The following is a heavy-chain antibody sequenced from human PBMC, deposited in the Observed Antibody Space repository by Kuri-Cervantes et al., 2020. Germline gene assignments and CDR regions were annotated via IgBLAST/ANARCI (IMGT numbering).Heavy chain of an antibody. CDR3: ARTYYDFWSGYYDY. CDR1: GFTFSSYA. Sequence: LSLTCAASGFTFSSYAMSWVRQAPGKGLEWVSTISGSGGSTYYADSVKGRFTISRDNSKNTLYLQMNSLRAEDTAVYYCARTYYDFWSGYYDYWGQGTLVTVSS. CDR2: ISGSGGST. V-gene: IGHV3-23*01. D-gene: IGHD3-3*01. J-gene: IGHJ4*02.